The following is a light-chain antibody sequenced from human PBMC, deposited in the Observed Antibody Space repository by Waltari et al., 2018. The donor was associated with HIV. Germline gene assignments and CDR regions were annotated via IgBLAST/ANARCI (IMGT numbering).Light chain of an antibody. V-gene: IGLV1-40*01. CDR1: SSNIGAGYD. J-gene: IGLJ1*01. Sequence: QSVLTQPPSVSGAPGQRVTISCTGSSSNIGAGYDVHWYQQLPGTAPQLLIFVTNILPPGVPDRFSVSKSGTSASLAITGLQVEDEADYYCQSYDSSLSGYVFGTGTKVTVL. CDR2: VTN. CDR3: QSYDSSLSGYV.